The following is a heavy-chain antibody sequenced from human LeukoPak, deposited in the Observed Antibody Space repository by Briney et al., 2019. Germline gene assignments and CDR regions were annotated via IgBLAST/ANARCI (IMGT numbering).Heavy chain of an antibody. CDR3: ARRSAPIYCSYASCYEIDY. CDR2: IYTSGST. J-gene: IGHJ4*02. CDR1: GGSISSYY. D-gene: IGHD2-2*01. Sequence: SETLSLTCTVSGGSISSYYWSWIRQPAGKGLEWIGRIYTSGSTNYNPSLKSRVTMSVDTSKNQFSLKLSSVTAADTAVYYCARRSAPIYCSYASCYEIDYWGQGTLVTVSS. V-gene: IGHV4-4*07.